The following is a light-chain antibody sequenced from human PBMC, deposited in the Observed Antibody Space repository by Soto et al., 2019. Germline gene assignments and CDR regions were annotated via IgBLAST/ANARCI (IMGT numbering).Light chain of an antibody. Sequence: QSVLAQPPSASGSPGQSVTISCTGTSSDIGGYNYVSWYQQHPGKAPKLMIYEVSKRPSGVPDRFSGSKSGNTASLTVSGLQAEDEADYYCSSYAGSNNYVFGSGTKVTV. J-gene: IGLJ1*01. CDR1: SSDIGGYNY. CDR2: EVS. CDR3: SSYAGSNNYV. V-gene: IGLV2-8*01.